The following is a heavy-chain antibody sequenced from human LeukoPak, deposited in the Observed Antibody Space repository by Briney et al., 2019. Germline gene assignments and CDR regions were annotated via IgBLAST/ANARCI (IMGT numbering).Heavy chain of an antibody. J-gene: IGHJ3*02. D-gene: IGHD2-2*01. Sequence: PGGSLRLSCAASGFTFSKYWLYWLRQAPGKGLVWVSRINPDDKSASYADSVKGRFTIARDDARKTLYLQMNSLRAEDTAVYYCLTKVETSFDGFDIWGQGKMVPV. V-gene: IGHV3-74*01. CDR3: LTKVETSFDGFDI. CDR1: GFTFSKYW. CDR2: INPDDKSA.